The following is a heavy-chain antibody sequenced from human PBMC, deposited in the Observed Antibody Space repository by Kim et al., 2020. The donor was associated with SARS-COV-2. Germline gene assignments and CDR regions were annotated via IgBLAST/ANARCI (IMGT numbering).Heavy chain of an antibody. D-gene: IGHD2-15*01. CDR2: LRSRVDGGTA. V-gene: IGHV3-15*01. J-gene: IGHJ4*02. Sequence: GGSLRLSCAASGFTFTRVWLSWVRQAPGKGLEWVGRLRSRVDGGTADYAAPVKGRFTISRDDSKDTLYLQMNGLTTEDTAVYYCTTDYERFGGLCDGDICYPASLWGQGTLVTVSS. CDR3: TTDYERFGGLCDGDICYPASL. CDR1: GFTFTRVW.